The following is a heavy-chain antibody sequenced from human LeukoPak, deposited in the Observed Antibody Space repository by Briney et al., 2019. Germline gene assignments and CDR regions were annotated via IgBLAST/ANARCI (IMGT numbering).Heavy chain of an antibody. CDR1: GYSFTSYW. CDR2: IYPGDSDT. V-gene: IGHV5-51*01. Sequence: GESLKISCKGSGYSFTSYWIGWVRQMPGKGLEWMGIIYPGDSDTRYSPSFQGQVTISADKSISTAYPRWSSLKASDTAMYYCASRITGTGGYFDYWGQGTLVTVSS. D-gene: IGHD1-20*01. J-gene: IGHJ4*02. CDR3: ASRITGTGGYFDY.